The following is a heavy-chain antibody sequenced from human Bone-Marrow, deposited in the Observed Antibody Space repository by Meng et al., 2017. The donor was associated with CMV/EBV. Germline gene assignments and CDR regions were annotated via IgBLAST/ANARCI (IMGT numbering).Heavy chain of an antibody. Sequence: KVSCKGSGYSFTSYWIGWVRQMPGKGLEWMGIIYPGDSDTRYSPSFQGQVTISADKSISTAYLQWSSLKASDTAMYYCARWGGRRGYSYGSEAFDIWGQGTMVTVS. V-gene: IGHV5-51*01. CDR3: ARWGGRRGYSYGSEAFDI. CDR2: IYPGDSDT. J-gene: IGHJ3*02. D-gene: IGHD5-18*01. CDR1: GYSFTSYW.